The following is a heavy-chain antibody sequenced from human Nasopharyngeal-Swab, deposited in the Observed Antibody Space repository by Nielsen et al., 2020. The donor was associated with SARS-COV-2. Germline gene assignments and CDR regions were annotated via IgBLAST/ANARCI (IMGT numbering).Heavy chain of an antibody. J-gene: IGHJ2*01. Sequence: VRQMPGKGLEWMGGIIPIFGTANYAQKFQGRVTITADESTSTAYMELSSLRSEDTAVYYCAAGHYDFWSGYYRSYWYFDLWGRGTLVTVSS. V-gene: IGHV1-69*01. D-gene: IGHD3-3*01. CDR3: AAGHYDFWSGYYRSYWYFDL. CDR2: IIPIFGTA.